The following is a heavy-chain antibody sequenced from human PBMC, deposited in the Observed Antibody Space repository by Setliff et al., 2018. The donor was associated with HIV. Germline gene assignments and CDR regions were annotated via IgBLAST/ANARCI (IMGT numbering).Heavy chain of an antibody. D-gene: IGHD2-15*01. CDR2: IHTSGST. J-gene: IGHJ3*01. CDR1: GDSIGYYY. CDR3: ARDRIEVVVDGPHDVFDV. Sequence: KSSETLSLTCTVSGDSIGYYYWSWIRQPAGRGLEWMGRIHTSGSTNYNPSLTSRVTLSVDASKNQFFLKLTSLSAADTAVYYCARDRIEVVVDGPHDVFDVWGRGTTVTV. V-gene: IGHV4-4*07.